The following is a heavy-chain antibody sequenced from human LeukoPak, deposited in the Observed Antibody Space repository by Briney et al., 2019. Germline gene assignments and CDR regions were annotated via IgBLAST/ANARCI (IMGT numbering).Heavy chain of an antibody. V-gene: IGHV5-51*01. J-gene: IGHJ5*02. Sequence: GESLKISCKGSGYSFTSYWIGRVRQMPGKGLEWMGIIYPGDSDTRYSPSFQGQVTISADKSISTAYLQWSSLKASDTAMYYCARSSTYYYGSGSPPSYWFDPWGQGTLVTVSS. D-gene: IGHD3-10*01. CDR3: ARSSTYYYGSGSPPSYWFDP. CDR2: IYPGDSDT. CDR1: GYSFTSYW.